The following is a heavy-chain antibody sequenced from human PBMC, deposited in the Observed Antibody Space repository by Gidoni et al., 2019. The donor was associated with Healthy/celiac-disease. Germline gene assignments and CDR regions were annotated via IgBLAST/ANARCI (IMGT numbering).Heavy chain of an antibody. CDR2: IYYSGST. CDR3: ARDRGKGAFDI. V-gene: IGHV4-59*01. D-gene: IGHD3-10*01. Sequence: QVQLQESGPGLVKPSETLSLPCTVSGGSISSYYWSWIRQPPGKGLEWIGYIYYSGSTNYNPSLKSRVTISVDTSKNQFSLKLSSVTAADTAVYYCARDRGKGAFDIWGQGTMVTVSS. CDR1: GGSISSYY. J-gene: IGHJ3*02.